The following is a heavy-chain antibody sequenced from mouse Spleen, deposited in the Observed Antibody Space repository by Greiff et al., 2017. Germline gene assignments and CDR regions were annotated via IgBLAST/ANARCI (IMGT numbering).Heavy chain of an antibody. D-gene: IGHD1-1*02. V-gene: IGHV8-12*01. Sequence: QVTLKESGPGILQPSQTLSLTCSFSGFSLSTSGMGVSWIRQPSGKGLEWLAHIYWDDDKRYNPSLKSRLTISKDTSSNQVFLKITSVDTADTATYYCARNYAFYYFDYWGQGTTLTVSS. CDR2: IYWDDDK. CDR3: ARNYAFYYFDY. J-gene: IGHJ2*01. CDR1: GFSLSTSGMG.